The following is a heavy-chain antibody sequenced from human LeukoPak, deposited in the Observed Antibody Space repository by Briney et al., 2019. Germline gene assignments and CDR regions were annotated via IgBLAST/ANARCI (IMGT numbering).Heavy chain of an antibody. CDR1: GFTFRNYW. V-gene: IGHV3-74*01. D-gene: IGHD3-10*01. J-gene: IGHJ6*03. Sequence: GGSLRLSCAASGFTFRNYWMHWVRQAPGKGLVWVSRINSDGTYTNYADSVKGRFTISRDNSKNTLYLQMNNLRAEDTAVYYCAKAGRGGAITMVRGVKGDYYYMDVWGKGTTVTISS. CDR3: AKAGRGGAITMVRGVKGDYYYMDV. CDR2: INSDGTYT.